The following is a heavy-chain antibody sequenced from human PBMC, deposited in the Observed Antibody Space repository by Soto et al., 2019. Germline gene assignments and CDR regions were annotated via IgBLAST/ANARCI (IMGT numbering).Heavy chain of an antibody. CDR1: GFTVSSNY. Sequence: GESLRLSCAASGFTVSSNYMIWVRQAPGKGLEWVSVIYSGGSTYYADSVKGRFTISRDNSKNTLYRQMNSLRAEDTAVYYCARDHYYYGMDVWGQGTTVTVSS. CDR2: IYSGGST. CDR3: ARDHYYYGMDV. J-gene: IGHJ6*02. V-gene: IGHV3-53*01.